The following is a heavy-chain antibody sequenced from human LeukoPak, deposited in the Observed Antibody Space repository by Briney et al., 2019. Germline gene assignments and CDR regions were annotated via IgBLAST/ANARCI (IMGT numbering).Heavy chain of an antibody. CDR1: GGSFIDYY. Sequence: SETLSLTCAVYGGSFIDYYWSWIRQPPGKGLEWMGEINHSGSTNYNPSLKSRVTISVDTSKNQFSLKLSSVTAADTAVYYCARRIEKTAMVDYWGQGTLVPVSS. V-gene: IGHV4-34*01. CDR2: INHSGST. CDR3: ARRIEKTAMVDY. D-gene: IGHD5-18*01. J-gene: IGHJ4*02.